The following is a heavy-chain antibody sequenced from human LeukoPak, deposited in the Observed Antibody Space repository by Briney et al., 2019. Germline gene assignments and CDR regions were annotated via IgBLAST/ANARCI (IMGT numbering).Heavy chain of an antibody. CDR1: GFPFSNAW. J-gene: IGHJ4*02. CDR2: IKSKTDGGTT. D-gene: IGHD4-23*01. V-gene: IGHV3-15*01. CDR3: TTVPQYGGNPHFYFDY. Sequence: GGSLRLSCAASGFPFSNAWMSWVRQAPGKGLEWVGRIKSKTDGGTTDYAAPVKGRFTISRDDSKNTLYLQMNSLKTEDTAVYYCTTVPQYGGNPHFYFDYWGQGTLVTVSS.